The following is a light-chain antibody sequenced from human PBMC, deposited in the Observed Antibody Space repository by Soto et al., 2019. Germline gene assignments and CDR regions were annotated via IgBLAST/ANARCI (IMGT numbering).Light chain of an antibody. CDR1: QSVSSN. V-gene: IGKV3-15*01. CDR2: GAS. Sequence: ETVVTQSPATLSVSPGERATLSCRASQSVSSNLAWYQQKPGQAPRVLIYGASTRATGIPARFSGSGSGTEFTLTISSLQSEDFALYFCQQYNDYWTFGQGTRVEIK. J-gene: IGKJ1*01. CDR3: QQYNDYWT.